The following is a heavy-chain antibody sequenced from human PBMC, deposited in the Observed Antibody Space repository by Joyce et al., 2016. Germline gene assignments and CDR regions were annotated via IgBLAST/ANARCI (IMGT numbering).Heavy chain of an antibody. J-gene: IGHJ4*02. CDR3: ARDTDAYYDRSGGFDY. D-gene: IGHD3-22*01. CDR2: MNSDGSNT. V-gene: IGHV3-74*01. CDR1: GFTFSNYW. Sequence: EVQLVESGGGLVQPGGSLRLSCSASGFTFSNYWLHWVRQVPGGGLVWVSRMNSDGSNTDYADSVKGRFTISRDNAKNTLYLQMNSLRVEDTAVYFCARDTDAYYDRSGGFDYWGQGTLVTASA.